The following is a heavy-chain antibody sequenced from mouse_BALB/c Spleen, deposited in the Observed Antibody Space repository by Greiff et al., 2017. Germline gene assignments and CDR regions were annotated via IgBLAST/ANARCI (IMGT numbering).Heavy chain of an antibody. V-gene: IGHV14-3*02. Sequence: VQLQQSGAELVKPGASVKLSCTASGFNIKDTYMHWVKQRPEQGLEWIGRIDPANGNTKYDPKFQGKATITADTSSNTAYLQLSSLTSEDTAVYFCARDYAYYYAMDYWGQGTSVTVSS. CDR3: ARDYAYYYAMDY. CDR2: IDPANGNT. CDR1: GFNIKDTY. D-gene: IGHD1-1*01. J-gene: IGHJ4*01.